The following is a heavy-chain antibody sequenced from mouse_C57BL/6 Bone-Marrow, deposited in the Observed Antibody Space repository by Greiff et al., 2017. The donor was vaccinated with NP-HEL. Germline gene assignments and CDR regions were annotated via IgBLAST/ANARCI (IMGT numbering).Heavy chain of an antibody. D-gene: IGHD1-1*01. Sequence: EVQLHQSGPVLVKPGASVKMSCKASGYTFTDYYMNWVKQSHGKSLEWIGVINPYNGGTSYNQKFKGKATLTVDKSSSTAYMELNSLTSEDSAVYYCARRFITTVVADYWGQGTTLTVSS. CDR1: GYTFTDYY. J-gene: IGHJ2*01. CDR2: INPYNGGT. V-gene: IGHV1-19*01. CDR3: ARRFITTVVADY.